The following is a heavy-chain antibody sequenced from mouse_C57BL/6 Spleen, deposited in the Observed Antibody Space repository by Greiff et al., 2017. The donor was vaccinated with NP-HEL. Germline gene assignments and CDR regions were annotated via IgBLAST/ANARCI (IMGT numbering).Heavy chain of an antibody. CDR1: GFSLTSYG. V-gene: IGHV2-6*01. CDR3: ARSYYDYDYAMDY. J-gene: IGHJ4*01. Sequence: QVQLKESGPGLVAPSQSLSITCTVSGFSLTSYGVDWVRQSPGKGLEWLGVIWGVGSTNYNSALKSRLSISKDNSKSQVFLKMNSLQTDDTAMYYCARSYYDYDYAMDYWGQGTSVTVSS. D-gene: IGHD2-4*01. CDR2: IWGVGST.